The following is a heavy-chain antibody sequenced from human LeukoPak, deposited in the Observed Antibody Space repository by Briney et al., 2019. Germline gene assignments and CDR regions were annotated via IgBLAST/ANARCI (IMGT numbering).Heavy chain of an antibody. Sequence: SETLSLTCAVYGGSFSGYYWSWIRQPPGKGLEWIGEINHSGSTNYNPSLKSRVTISVDTSKNQFSLKLSSVTAADTAVYYCARGYYDRSGYSNPFDYWGQGTLATVSS. D-gene: IGHD3-22*01. CDR2: INHSGST. CDR1: GGSFSGYY. CDR3: ARGYYDRSGYSNPFDY. J-gene: IGHJ4*02. V-gene: IGHV4-34*01.